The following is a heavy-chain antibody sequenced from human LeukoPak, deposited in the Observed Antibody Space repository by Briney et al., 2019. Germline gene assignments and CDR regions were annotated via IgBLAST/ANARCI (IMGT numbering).Heavy chain of an antibody. CDR1: GGSFSGYY. J-gene: IGHJ4*02. CDR3: ARFPRKMVRGGYYFDY. D-gene: IGHD3-10*01. Sequence: SETLSLTCAVYGGSFSGYYWSWIRQPPGKGLEWIGEINHSGSTNYNPSLKSRVTISVDTSKNQFSLKLSSVTAADTAVYYCARFPRKMVRGGYYFDYWGQGTLVTVSS. CDR2: INHSGST. V-gene: IGHV4-34*01.